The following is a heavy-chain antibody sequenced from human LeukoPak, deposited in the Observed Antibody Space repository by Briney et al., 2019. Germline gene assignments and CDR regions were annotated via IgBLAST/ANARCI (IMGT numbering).Heavy chain of an antibody. CDR2: IHYTVTT. V-gene: IGHV4-59*08. J-gene: IGHJ4*02. CDR1: VGSITNYY. CDR3: VRHSETCSGGYCFLDYFVY. D-gene: IGHD2-15*01. Sequence: SETLSLTCTVSVGSITNYYWSWIRQFPGKGLEWIGYIHYTVTTDYNPSLRGRLTMSVDTPKNHFSLRLSYVTAADTAVYYCVRHSETCSGGYCFLDYFVYWGQGALVTVSS.